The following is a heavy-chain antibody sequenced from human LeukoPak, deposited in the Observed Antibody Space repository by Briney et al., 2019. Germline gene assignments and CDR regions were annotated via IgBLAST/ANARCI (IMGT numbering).Heavy chain of an antibody. CDR1: GYTFTNYA. D-gene: IGHD3-22*01. V-gene: IGHV1-18*01. J-gene: IGHJ5*02. CDR3: AREQYYYDSSGYYYVTDFGYNWFDP. Sequence: ASVKVSCKASGYTFTNYAISWVRQAPGQGLEWMGWISAYNGNTNYAQKFQGRVTMTRDTSISTAYMELSRLRSDDTAVYYCAREQYYYDSSGYYYVTDFGYNWFDPWGQGTLVTVSS. CDR2: ISAYNGNT.